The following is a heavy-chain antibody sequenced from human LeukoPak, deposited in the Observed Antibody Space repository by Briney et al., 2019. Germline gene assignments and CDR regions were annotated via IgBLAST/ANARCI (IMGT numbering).Heavy chain of an antibody. D-gene: IGHD2-15*01. Sequence: GASVKVSCKASGYTFTGYYMHWVRQAPGQGLEWMGWINPNSGGTNYAQKFQGRVTMTRDTSISTAYMELSRLRSDDTAVYYCARADIVVVVAATSEFDYWGQGTLVTVSS. CDR1: GYTFTGYY. V-gene: IGHV1-2*02. J-gene: IGHJ4*02. CDR2: INPNSGGT. CDR3: ARADIVVVVAATSEFDY.